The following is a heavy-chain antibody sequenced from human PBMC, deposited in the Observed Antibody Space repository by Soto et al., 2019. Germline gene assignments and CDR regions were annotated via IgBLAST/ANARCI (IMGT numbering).Heavy chain of an antibody. Sequence: SLTCTVSGGSINSRSYYWGWIRQSPGKGLEWIGSIYYSGSTYYNPSLKSRVAMSVDTSKNQFSLKLRSVSAADTAVYYCARQRTSVVTQAYFDDWGHGSLVTVSS. D-gene: IGHD2-21*02. V-gene: IGHV4-39*01. CDR3: ARQRTSVVTQAYFDD. J-gene: IGHJ4*01. CDR2: IYYSGST. CDR1: GGSINSRSYY.